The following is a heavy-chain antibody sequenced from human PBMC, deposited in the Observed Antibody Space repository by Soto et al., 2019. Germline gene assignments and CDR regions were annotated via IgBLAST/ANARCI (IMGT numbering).Heavy chain of an antibody. Sequence: PGGSLRLSCAASDFSLSPYWMHWVRQVPGRELEWVARLSSDGFGAAYADSVKGRFFISRDIARNTLSLQMNSLRADDTAVYYCARDLGGPDYWGRGTSVTVSS. J-gene: IGHJ4*02. V-gene: IGHV3-74*03. CDR1: DFSLSPYW. CDR2: LSSDGFGA. CDR3: ARDLGGPDY. D-gene: IGHD3-16*01.